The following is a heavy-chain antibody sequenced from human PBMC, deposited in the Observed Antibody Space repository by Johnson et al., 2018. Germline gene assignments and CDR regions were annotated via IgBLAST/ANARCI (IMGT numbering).Heavy chain of an antibody. Sequence: QVQLVQSGGGVVQXGRSLRLXCAASGFTFSNYGMYWVRQAPGKGLEWVASISYDGSITDYADSVQGRFPISRDNYKNTLYLQMSSLRPEYTAVYYCTKRPLILGFGGGLSGHFDYWGQGTLVTVSS. J-gene: IGHJ4*02. CDR3: TKRPLILGFGGGLSGHFDY. D-gene: IGHD3-3*02. CDR1: GFTFSNYG. V-gene: IGHV3-30*18. CDR2: ISYDGSIT.